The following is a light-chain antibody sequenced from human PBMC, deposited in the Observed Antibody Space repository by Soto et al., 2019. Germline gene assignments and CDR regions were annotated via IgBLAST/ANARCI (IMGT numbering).Light chain of an antibody. CDR3: QQSYNTPWT. Sequence: AIQVTQSPSSLSASVGGRVTVTCRASQDIRNDLAWYQQRPGQAPHLLIFAAFNLQSGVPSRFSGGGSGTHFTLTISSLQPEDCATYYCQQSYNTPWTFGQGTKVDNK. V-gene: IGKV1-6*01. J-gene: IGKJ1*01. CDR2: AAF. CDR1: QDIRND.